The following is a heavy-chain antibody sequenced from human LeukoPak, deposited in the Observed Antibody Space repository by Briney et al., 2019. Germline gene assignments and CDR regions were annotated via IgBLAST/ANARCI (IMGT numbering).Heavy chain of an antibody. CDR3: ARVGVYDILTGRTFPYYFDY. CDR2: IYYSGST. V-gene: IGHV4-31*03. D-gene: IGHD3-9*01. Sequence: PSETLSLTCTVSGGSISSGGYYWSWLRQHPGKGLEWIGYIYYSGSTYYNPSLKSRVTISVDTSKNQFSLKLSSVTAADTAVYYCARVGVYDILTGRTFPYYFDYWGQGTLVTVSS. J-gene: IGHJ4*02. CDR1: GGSISSGGYY.